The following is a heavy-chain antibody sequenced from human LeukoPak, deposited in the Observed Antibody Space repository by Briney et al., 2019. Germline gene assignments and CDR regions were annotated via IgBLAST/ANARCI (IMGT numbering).Heavy chain of an antibody. J-gene: IGHJ4*02. V-gene: IGHV3-23*01. CDR3: APGLTY. CDR2: ISVSGNAT. D-gene: IGHD2-8*02. CDR1: GITFTTYV. Sequence: GGSLRLSCAASGITFTTYVISWVRQAPGRRLEWVSGISVSGNATYYTDSVAGRFSVSRDNSKNKVYLHMTSLRIEDTAIYYCAPGLTYWGQGALVTVAS.